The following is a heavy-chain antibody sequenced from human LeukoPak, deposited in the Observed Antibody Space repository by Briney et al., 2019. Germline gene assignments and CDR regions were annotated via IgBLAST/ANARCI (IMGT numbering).Heavy chain of an antibody. V-gene: IGHV4-39*01. Sequence: SETLSLTCTVSGGSISSTSYYWGWIRQPPGKGLEWIGSIYYSGSSYYNLSLKSRVTISVDTSKNQFSLKLSSVTAADTAVYYCARGAGSGWYDWFGPWGQGTLVTVSS. CDR3: ARGAGSGWYDWFGP. J-gene: IGHJ5*02. CDR1: GGSISSTSYY. CDR2: IYYSGSS. D-gene: IGHD6-19*01.